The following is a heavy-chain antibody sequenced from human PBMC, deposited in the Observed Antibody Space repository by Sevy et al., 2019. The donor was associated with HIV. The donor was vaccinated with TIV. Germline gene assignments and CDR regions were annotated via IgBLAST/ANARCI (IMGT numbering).Heavy chain of an antibody. CDR2: FDPEDGDPEDGKT. J-gene: IGHJ4*02. Sequence: ASVKVSCKVSGYSLTKLAMHWVRQAPGKGPEWLGTFDPEDGDPEDGKTIYAQKFQDRVIMTEDPSTDTAYMELSSLTFKDTAMYYCATTKDYYDSSGYPFDDWGQGTLVTVSS. V-gene: IGHV1-24*01. D-gene: IGHD3-22*01. CDR1: GYSLTKLA. CDR3: ATTKDYYDSSGYPFDD.